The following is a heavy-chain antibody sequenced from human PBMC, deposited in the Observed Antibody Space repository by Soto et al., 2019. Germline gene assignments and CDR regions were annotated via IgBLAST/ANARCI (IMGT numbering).Heavy chain of an antibody. CDR2: IYWNDDK. V-gene: IGHV2-5*01. CDR3: AHTWGLPFDY. D-gene: IGHD3-16*01. CDR1: GFSLRTTGVG. Sequence: QITLKESGPTLVEPTQTLTLTCTYSGFSLRTTGVGVGWIRQPPGKALEWLGIIYWNDDKRYSPSLKNRFTLTSDNSKSQVVLTMTNMDPVDTATYYRAHTWGLPFDYWGQGTLVIVSS. J-gene: IGHJ4*02.